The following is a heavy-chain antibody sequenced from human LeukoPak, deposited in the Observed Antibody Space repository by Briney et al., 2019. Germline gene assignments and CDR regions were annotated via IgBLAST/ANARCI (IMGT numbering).Heavy chain of an antibody. D-gene: IGHD5-18*01. V-gene: IGHV3-30*18. CDR1: GFTFSSYG. J-gene: IGHJ4*02. CDR3: AKDKIQLWDYFDY. CDR2: ISYDGSSK. Sequence: PGGSLRLSCAASGFTFSSYGMHWVRQAPGKGLEWVAVISYDGSSKYYADSVKGRFTISRDNSKNTLYLQMNSLRAEDTAVYYCAKDKIQLWDYFDYWGQGTLVTVSS.